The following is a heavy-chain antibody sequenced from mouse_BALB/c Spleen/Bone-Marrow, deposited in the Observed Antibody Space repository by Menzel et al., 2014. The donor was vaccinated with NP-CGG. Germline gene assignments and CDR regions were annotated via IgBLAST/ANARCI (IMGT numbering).Heavy chain of an antibody. CDR3: ARAFDY. CDR1: GFSSTSYS. Sequence: VQGVESGPGLVAPSQSLSITCTVSGFSSTSYSVYWVRQPPGKGLEWLGVIWAGGSTNYNSALMSRLSISKDNSKSQVVLKMNSLQTDDTAMYYCARAFDYWGQGTTLTVSS. J-gene: IGHJ2*01. CDR2: IWAGGST. V-gene: IGHV2-9*02.